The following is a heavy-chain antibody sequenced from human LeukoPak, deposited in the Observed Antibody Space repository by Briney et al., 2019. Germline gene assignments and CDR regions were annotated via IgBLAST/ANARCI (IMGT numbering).Heavy chain of an antibody. CDR3: ARDSRDYDFWSGPKQYYFDY. CDR1: GFTFSSYS. J-gene: IGHJ4*02. Sequence: GGSLRLSCAASGFTFSSYSMNWVRQAPGKGLEWVSSISSSSSYIYYADSVKGRLTISRDNAKNSLYLQMNTLRAEDTAVYYCARDSRDYDFWSGPKQYYFDYWGQGTLVTDSS. V-gene: IGHV3-21*01. D-gene: IGHD3-3*01. CDR2: ISSSSSYI.